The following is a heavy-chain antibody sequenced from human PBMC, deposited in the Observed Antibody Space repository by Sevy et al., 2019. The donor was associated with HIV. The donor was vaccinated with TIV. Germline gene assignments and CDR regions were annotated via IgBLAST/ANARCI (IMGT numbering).Heavy chain of an antibody. CDR3: ARDRYYDSSGYGGPRDDY. CDR2: IKQDGSEK. Sequence: GGSLRLSCAASGFTFSSYWMTWARRASGKGLEWVANIKQDGSEKYYVDSVRGRFTISRDNAKNSLYLQMNSLRAEDTAVYYCARDRYYDSSGYGGPRDDYWGQGALVTVSS. D-gene: IGHD3-22*01. V-gene: IGHV3-7*01. J-gene: IGHJ4*02. CDR1: GFTFSSYW.